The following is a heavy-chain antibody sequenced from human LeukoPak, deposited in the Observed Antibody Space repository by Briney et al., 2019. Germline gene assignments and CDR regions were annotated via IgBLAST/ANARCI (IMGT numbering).Heavy chain of an antibody. CDR1: GGSISSSSYY. V-gene: IGHV4-39*07. J-gene: IGHJ4*02. D-gene: IGHD3-22*01. Sequence: PSETLSLTCTVSGGSISSSSYYWGWIRQPPGKGLEWIGSIYYSGSTYYNPSLTSRVTISVDTSKNQFSLKLTSVTAADTAVYYCAREWDSSSFDPRASGDSWGQGTLVIVSS. CDR2: IYYSGST. CDR3: AREWDSSSFDPRASGDS.